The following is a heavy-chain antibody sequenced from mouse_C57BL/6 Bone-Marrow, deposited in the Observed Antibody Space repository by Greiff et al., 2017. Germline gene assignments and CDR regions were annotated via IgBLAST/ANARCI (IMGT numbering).Heavy chain of an antibody. CDR2: IYPGSGST. CDR3: ARRLRPYFDY. Sequence: QVQLKQPGAELVKPGASVKMSCKASGYTFTSYWLTWVKQRPGQGLEWIGDIYPGSGSTNYNEKFKSKATLTVDTSSSTAYMQLSSLTSEDSAVYYCARRLRPYFDYWGQGTTLTVSS. V-gene: IGHV1-55*01. CDR1: GYTFTSYW. J-gene: IGHJ2*01. D-gene: IGHD2-4*01.